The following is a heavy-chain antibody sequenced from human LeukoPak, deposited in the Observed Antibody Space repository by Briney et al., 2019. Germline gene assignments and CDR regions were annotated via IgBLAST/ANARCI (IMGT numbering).Heavy chain of an antibody. V-gene: IGHV4-34*01. CDR3: ARGRITFGGVIAGLDY. J-gene: IGHJ4*02. D-gene: IGHD3-16*02. CDR1: GGSFSGYY. CDR2: INHSGST. Sequence: SETLSLTCAVYGGSFSGYYWSWIRQPSGKGLEWIGEINHSGSTNYNPSLKSRVTISVDTSKNQFSLKLSSVTAADTAVYYCARGRITFGGVIAGLDYWGQGTLVTVSS.